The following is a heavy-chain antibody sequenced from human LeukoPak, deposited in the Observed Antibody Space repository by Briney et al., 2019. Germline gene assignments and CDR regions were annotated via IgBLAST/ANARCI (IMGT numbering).Heavy chain of an antibody. V-gene: IGHV1-69*13. CDR2: IIPIFGTA. CDR1: GGTFSSYV. CDR3: VRAYDSIRGYFDY. Sequence: SVKASCKASGGTFSSYVITWVRQAPGQGLEWMGGIIPIFGTANYAQKFQGRVTITADESTSTAYMELNSLRSEDTAVYYCVRAYDSIRGYFDYWGQGTLVTVSP. J-gene: IGHJ4*02. D-gene: IGHD3-10*01.